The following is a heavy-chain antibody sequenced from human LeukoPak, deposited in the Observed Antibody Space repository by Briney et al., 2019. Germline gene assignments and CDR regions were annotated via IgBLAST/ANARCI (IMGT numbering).Heavy chain of an antibody. CDR2: ISGGST. V-gene: IGHV3-38-3*01. D-gene: IGHD1-26*01. J-gene: IGHJ4*02. Sequence: GGSLRLSCAASGFTVSSNEMSWVRQAPGKGLEWVSSISGGSTYYADSRKGRFTISRDNSKNTLYLQMDSLRADDTAKYYCAKDSPVATWWGQGTLVTVSS. CDR1: GFTVSSNE. CDR3: AKDSPVATW.